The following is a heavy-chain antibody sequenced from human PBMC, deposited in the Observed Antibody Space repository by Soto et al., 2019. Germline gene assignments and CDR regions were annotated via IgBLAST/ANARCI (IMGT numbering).Heavy chain of an antibody. CDR1: GGTFSSYT. CDR2: IIPILGIA. CDR3: AKDYGGKDGDY. Sequence: QVQLVQSGAEVKKPGSSVKVSCKASGGTFSSYTISWVRQAPGQGLEWMGRIIPILGIANYAQKVQGRVTITADKSTSTAYMELSSLRSEDTAVYDCAKDYGGKDGDYWGQGTLVTVSS. V-gene: IGHV1-69*08. D-gene: IGHD4-17*01. J-gene: IGHJ4*02.